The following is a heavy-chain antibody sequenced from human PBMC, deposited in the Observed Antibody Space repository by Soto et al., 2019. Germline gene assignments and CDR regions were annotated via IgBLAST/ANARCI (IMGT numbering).Heavy chain of an antibody. Sequence: GGSLRLSCAASGFTFSSYSMNWVRQAPGKGLEWVSSISSSSSYIYYADSVKGRFTISRDNAKNSLYLQMNSLRAEDTAVYYCARDYCSSTSCLSSVYFDYWGQGTLVTVSS. CDR2: ISSSSSYI. J-gene: IGHJ4*02. CDR1: GFTFSSYS. V-gene: IGHV3-21*01. CDR3: ARDYCSSTSCLSSVYFDY. D-gene: IGHD2-2*01.